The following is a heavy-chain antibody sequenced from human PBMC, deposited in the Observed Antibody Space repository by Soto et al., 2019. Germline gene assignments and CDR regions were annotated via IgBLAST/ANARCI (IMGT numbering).Heavy chain of an antibody. Sequence: PGGSLRLSCAASGFTFSSYSMNWVRQAPGKGLEWVSSISSSSSYIYYADSVKGRFTISRDNAKNSLYLQMNSLRAEDTAVYYCARGGQQLASVLNWFDPWGQGTLVTVSS. CDR2: ISSSSSYI. CDR3: ARGGQQLASVLNWFDP. J-gene: IGHJ5*02. V-gene: IGHV3-21*01. D-gene: IGHD6-13*01. CDR1: GFTFSSYS.